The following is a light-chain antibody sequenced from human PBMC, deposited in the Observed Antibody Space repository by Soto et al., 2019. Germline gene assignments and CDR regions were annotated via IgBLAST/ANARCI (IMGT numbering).Light chain of an antibody. Sequence: QSVLTQPPSVSGAPGQRVSISCPGTSSTIGAGHDVHWYQQFPGTTPKLLIYGHTNRPSGVPDRFSGSKSDTSASLAITGLQAEDEADYYCQSYDSSGLRVFGGGTKLTGL. CDR2: GHT. CDR3: QSYDSSGLRV. J-gene: IGLJ2*01. CDR1: SSTIGAGHD. V-gene: IGLV1-40*01.